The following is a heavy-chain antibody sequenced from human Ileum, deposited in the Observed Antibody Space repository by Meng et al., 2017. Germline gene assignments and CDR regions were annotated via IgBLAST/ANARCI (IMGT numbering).Heavy chain of an antibody. D-gene: IGHD1-26*01. V-gene: IGHV3-11*01. CDR2: IINSGSNI. CDR3: ATLSYSSLGY. Sequence: QGQLVESCGVLVEPGGSLRLSCSASGITFSDYYMSWIRQAPGKGLEWVSYIINSGSNIYYVDSVKGRFTISRDNAKNSLYLQMNSLRAEDTAVYYCATLSYSSLGYWGQGTLVTVSS. CDR1: GITFSDYY. J-gene: IGHJ4*02.